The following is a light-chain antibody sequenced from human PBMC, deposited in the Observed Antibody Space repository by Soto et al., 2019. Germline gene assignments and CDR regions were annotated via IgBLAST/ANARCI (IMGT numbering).Light chain of an antibody. J-gene: IGLJ2*01. CDR2: SNN. Sequence: QSVLTQPPSASGTPGQRVTISCSGSSSNIGSNTVNWYQQLPGTAPKLLIYSNNQRPSWVPDRFSGSKSGTSTSLAISGLQSEDEDDYYCAAWDDSLNAFVVFGGGTKLTVL. CDR3: AAWDDSLNAFVV. CDR1: SSNIGSNT. V-gene: IGLV1-44*01.